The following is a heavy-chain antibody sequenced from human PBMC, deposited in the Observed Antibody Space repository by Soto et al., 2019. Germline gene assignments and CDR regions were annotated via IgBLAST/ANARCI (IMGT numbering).Heavy chain of an antibody. J-gene: IGHJ4*02. D-gene: IGHD6-19*01. CDR3: ARDTSPGWYDSMF. Sequence: QVQLVQSGAEVKKPGASVKVSCKASGYTFTSYGIIWVRQAPGQGLEGVGWISPYNGNTNYALKLQGRVTMTTDTSTSTAYMELRSLRSDDTAVYYCARDTSPGWYDSMFWGQGTLVTVSS. CDR1: GYTFTSYG. CDR2: ISPYNGNT. V-gene: IGHV1-18*01.